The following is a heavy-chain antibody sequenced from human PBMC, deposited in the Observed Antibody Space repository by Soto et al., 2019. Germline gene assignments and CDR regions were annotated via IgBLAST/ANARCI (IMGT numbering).Heavy chain of an antibody. J-gene: IGHJ4*02. V-gene: IGHV1-18*01. CDR1: GYTFTNYG. D-gene: IGHD3-16*01. Sequence: QVQLVQSGVDVKMPGASVKLSCKTYGYTFTNYGVTGVRQVSGQGLAWIVWVSGYNRNTNYAQKFEDRVIMTTDTSTNTAHMELRRLRSDDTGIYYCARERQGAPLIYWGRGTLLTVSP. CDR3: ARERQGAPLIY. CDR2: VSGYNRNT.